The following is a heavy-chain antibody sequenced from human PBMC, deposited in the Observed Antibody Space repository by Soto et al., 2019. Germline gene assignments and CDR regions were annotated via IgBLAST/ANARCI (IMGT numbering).Heavy chain of an antibody. CDR1: GFTFSDYY. D-gene: IGHD4-17*01. V-gene: IGHV3-11*01. CDR2: ISSSGSTI. J-gene: IGHJ2*01. Sequence: PGGSLRLSCAASGFTFSDYYMSWIRQAPGKGLEWVSYISSSGSTIYYADSVKGRFTISRDNAKNSLYLQMNSLRAEDTAVYYCAKALHMTTGYRYFDLWGRGTLVTVSS. CDR3: AKALHMTTGYRYFDL.